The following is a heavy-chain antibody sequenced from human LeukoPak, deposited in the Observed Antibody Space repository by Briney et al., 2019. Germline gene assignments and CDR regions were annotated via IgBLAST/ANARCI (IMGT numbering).Heavy chain of an antibody. CDR1: GYTFTSYA. Sequence: ASVTVSCTASGYTFTSYAMHWVRQAPGQRLEWMGWINAGNGNTKYSQKFQGRVTITRDTSASTAYMELSSLRSEDTAVYYCARVPVVVVAANTGNAFDIWGQGTMVTVSS. D-gene: IGHD2-15*01. V-gene: IGHV1-3*01. CDR3: ARVPVVVVAANTGNAFDI. CDR2: INAGNGNT. J-gene: IGHJ3*02.